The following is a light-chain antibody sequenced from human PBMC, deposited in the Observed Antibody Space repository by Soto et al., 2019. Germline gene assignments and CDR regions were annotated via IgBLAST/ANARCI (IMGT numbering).Light chain of an antibody. CDR2: SND. CDR1: SSNIGRNA. Sequence: QSVLTQPPSASGTPGQRVTISCSGSSSNIGRNAVNWYQHLPGTAPKLLIYSNDKRPSGVPDRFSGSKSGTSGSLAISGLQSEDEADYYCAAWDDRLNGYVFGTGTKVTVL. J-gene: IGLJ1*01. V-gene: IGLV1-44*01. CDR3: AAWDDRLNGYV.